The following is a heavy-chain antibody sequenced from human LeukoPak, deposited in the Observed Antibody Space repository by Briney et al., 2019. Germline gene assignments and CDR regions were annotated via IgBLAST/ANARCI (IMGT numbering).Heavy chain of an antibody. V-gene: IGHV3-7*01. Sequence: GGSLRLSCAASGFTFSSYGMSWVRQAPGKGLEWVANIKKDGSEKYYVDSVKGRFTISRDNAKNSLYLQMNSLRAEDTAVYYCARDLYRIVVVPHYFDYWGQGTLVTVSS. CDR1: GFTFSSYG. D-gene: IGHD3-22*01. CDR3: ARDLYRIVVVPHYFDY. J-gene: IGHJ4*02. CDR2: IKKDGSEK.